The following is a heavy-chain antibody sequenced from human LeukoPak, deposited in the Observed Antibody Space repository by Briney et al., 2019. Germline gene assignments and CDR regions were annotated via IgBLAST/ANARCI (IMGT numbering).Heavy chain of an antibody. Sequence: ASVKVSCKASGYTFTGYYMHWVRQAPGQGLEWMGWINPNSGGTNFAQKFQGRVAMTRDTSISTAYMELGSLRSDDTAVYYCARARWQLVPYFDSWGQGTLVTVSS. CDR2: INPNSGGT. D-gene: IGHD6-6*01. V-gene: IGHV1-2*02. CDR3: ARARWQLVPYFDS. CDR1: GYTFTGYY. J-gene: IGHJ4*02.